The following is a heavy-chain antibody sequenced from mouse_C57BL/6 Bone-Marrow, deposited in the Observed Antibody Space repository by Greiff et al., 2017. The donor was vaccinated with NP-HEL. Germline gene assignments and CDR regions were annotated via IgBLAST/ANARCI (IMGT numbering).Heavy chain of an antibody. CDR3: ARSPYSYYSNYLYYAMDY. V-gene: IGHV1-81*01. J-gene: IGHJ4*01. CDR2: IYPRSGNT. D-gene: IGHD2-5*01. CDR1: GYTFTSYG. Sequence: QVQLQQSGAELARPGASVKLSCKASGYTFTSYGISWVKQRTGQGLEWIGEIYPRSGNTYYNEKFKGKATLTADKSSSTAYMELRSLTSEDSAVYFCARSPYSYYSNYLYYAMDYWGQGTSVTVSS.